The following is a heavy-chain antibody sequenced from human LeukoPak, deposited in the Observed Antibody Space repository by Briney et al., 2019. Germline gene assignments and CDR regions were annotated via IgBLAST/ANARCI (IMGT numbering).Heavy chain of an antibody. J-gene: IGHJ4*02. CDR1: GGSISRGGYY. CDR2: IYYSGST. Sequence: SETLSLTCTVSGGSISRGGYYWSWIRQHPGKGLEWIGYIYYSGSTYYNPSLKSRVTISVDTSKNQFSLKLSSVTAADTAVYYCARVPRPEYSSSWYGTFDYWGQGTLVTVSS. V-gene: IGHV4-31*03. CDR3: ARVPRPEYSSSWYGTFDY. D-gene: IGHD6-13*01.